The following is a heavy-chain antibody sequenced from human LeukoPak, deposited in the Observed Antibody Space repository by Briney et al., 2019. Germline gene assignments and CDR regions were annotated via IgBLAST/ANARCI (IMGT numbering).Heavy chain of an antibody. Sequence: GGSLRLSCAASGFTFSSYAMSWVRQAPGKGLEWVSAISGSGGSTYYADSVKGRFTISRDNSKNTLYLQMNSLRAEDAAVYYCARYRRYYGSGSYYNPDYWGQGTLVTVSS. CDR1: GFTFSSYA. D-gene: IGHD3-10*01. CDR3: ARYRRYYGSGSYYNPDY. J-gene: IGHJ4*02. CDR2: ISGSGGST. V-gene: IGHV3-23*01.